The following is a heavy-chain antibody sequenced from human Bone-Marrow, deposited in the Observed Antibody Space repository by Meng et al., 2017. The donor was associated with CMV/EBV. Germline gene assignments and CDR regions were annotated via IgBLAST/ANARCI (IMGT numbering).Heavy chain of an antibody. CDR3: ARYSSSGYYFDY. CDR2: ISYDGLSR. Sequence: GESLKISCATSGFPFNGYVMHWVRQAPGKGLEWVAFISYDGLSRNYVDSVRGRFVISRDNSKNTLYLQMNSLRDEDTAVYYCARYSSSGYYFDYWGHGTLVTVSS. J-gene: IGHJ4*01. CDR1: GFPFNGYV. V-gene: IGHV3-30*02. D-gene: IGHD6-25*01.